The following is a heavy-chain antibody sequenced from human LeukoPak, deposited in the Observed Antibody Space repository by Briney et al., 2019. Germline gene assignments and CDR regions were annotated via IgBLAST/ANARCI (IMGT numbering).Heavy chain of an antibody. J-gene: IGHJ1*01. Sequence: GGSLRLSCAASGFTFSSYAMHWVRQAPGKGLEWVAVISYDGSNKYYADSVKGRFTISRDNSKNTLYLQMNSLRAEDTAVYYCARGRLDSSGYYYGYFQHWGQGTLVTVSS. CDR2: ISYDGSNK. CDR3: ARGRLDSSGYYYGYFQH. V-gene: IGHV3-30-3*01. D-gene: IGHD3-22*01. CDR1: GFTFSSYA.